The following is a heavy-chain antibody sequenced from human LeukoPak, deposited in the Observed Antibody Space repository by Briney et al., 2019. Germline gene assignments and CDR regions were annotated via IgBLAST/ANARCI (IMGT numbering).Heavy chain of an antibody. J-gene: IGHJ4*02. CDR2: IYYSGST. V-gene: IGHV4-39*01. CDR3: AKESSSGYYYPFDY. Sequence: PSETLSLTCTVSCGSISSSSYYWGWIRQPPGKGLEWIGSIYYSGSTYYNPSLKSRVTISVDTSKNQFSLKLSSVTAADTAVYYCAKESSSGYYYPFDYWGQGTLVTVSS. D-gene: IGHD3-22*01. CDR1: CGSISSSSYY.